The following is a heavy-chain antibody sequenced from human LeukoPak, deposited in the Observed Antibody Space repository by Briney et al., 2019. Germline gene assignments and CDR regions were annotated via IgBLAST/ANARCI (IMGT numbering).Heavy chain of an antibody. CDR3: AKATRKVTTGAIDY. Sequence: GGSLRLSCAASGFTFSSYGMHWVRQAPGKGLEWVAFIRYDGSNKYYADSVKGRFTISRDNSKNTLYLQMNSLRAEDTAVYYCAKATRKVTTGAIDYWGQGTLVTVSS. CDR1: GFTFSSYG. V-gene: IGHV3-30*02. J-gene: IGHJ4*02. D-gene: IGHD4-17*01. CDR2: IRYDGSNK.